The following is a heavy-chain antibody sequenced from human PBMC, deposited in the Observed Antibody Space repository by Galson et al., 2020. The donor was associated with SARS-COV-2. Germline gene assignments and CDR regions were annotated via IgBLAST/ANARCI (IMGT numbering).Heavy chain of an antibody. CDR2: ISSSGNYI. D-gene: IGHD3-10*01. CDR3: ARGEPGGSGSFFNYHYGLDV. Sequence: GGSLRLSCGASGFAFSTYSLNWVRQTPGKGLESVSSISSSGNYIYDADSVKGRFTISRDNAKNTLYLQMSSLRDEDTAVYYCARGEPGGSGSFFNYHYGLDVWGQGTTVTVSS. CDR1: GFAFSTYS. J-gene: IGHJ6*02. V-gene: IGHV3-21*01.